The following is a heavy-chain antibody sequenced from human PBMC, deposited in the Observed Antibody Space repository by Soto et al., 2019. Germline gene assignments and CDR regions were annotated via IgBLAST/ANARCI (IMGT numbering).Heavy chain of an antibody. V-gene: IGHV5-51*01. J-gene: IGHJ6*02. Sequence: GESLKISCKGSGYSFTSYWIGWVRQMPGKGLEWMGIIYPGDSDTRYSPSFQGQVTISADKSISTAHLQWSSLKASDTAMYYCVRRGGDTAMVTLKQFYGMDVWGQGTTVTVSS. CDR2: IYPGDSDT. CDR3: VRRGGDTAMVTLKQFYGMDV. D-gene: IGHD5-18*01. CDR1: GYSFTSYW.